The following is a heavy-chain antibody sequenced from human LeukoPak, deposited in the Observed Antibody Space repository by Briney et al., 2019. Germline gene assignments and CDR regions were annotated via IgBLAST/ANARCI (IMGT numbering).Heavy chain of an antibody. Sequence: ASVKVSCKASGYTFTGYYMHSVRQTPGHPLECMGWINPASGGTNYAQKFQGRVTMTRDTSISTAYMELSRLRSDDTAVYYCARDPLPTTVVTPGFDYWGRGTLVTVSS. CDR2: INPASGGT. V-gene: IGHV1-2*02. CDR1: GYTFTGYY. CDR3: ARDPLPTTVVTPGFDY. D-gene: IGHD4-23*01. J-gene: IGHJ4*02.